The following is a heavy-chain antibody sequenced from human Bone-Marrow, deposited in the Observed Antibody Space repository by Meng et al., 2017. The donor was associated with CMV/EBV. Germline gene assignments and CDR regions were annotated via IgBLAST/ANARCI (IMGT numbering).Heavy chain of an antibody. Sequence: GESLKISCAASGFTFSDYYMSWIRQAPGKGLEWVSYISSSGSTIYYADSVKGRFTISRDNAKNSLYLQMNSLRAEDTAVYYCAKRGAEWLPNDAFDIWGQGTMVTVSS. D-gene: IGHD3-3*01. CDR1: GFTFSDYY. V-gene: IGHV3-11*01. CDR3: AKRGAEWLPNDAFDI. CDR2: ISSSGSTI. J-gene: IGHJ3*02.